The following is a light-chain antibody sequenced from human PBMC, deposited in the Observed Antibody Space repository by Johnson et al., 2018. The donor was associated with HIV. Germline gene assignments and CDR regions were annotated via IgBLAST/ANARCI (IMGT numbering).Light chain of an antibody. Sequence: QSVLTQPPSVSAAPGQKVTISCSGNNSNFGNYYLSWYQHLPGTAPKLLIYDNHKRPSGIPDRFSGSKSGTSATLAITGLQAGDEADDYCGTWDTSLSAYVFGTGTKVTVL. CDR1: NSNFGNYY. J-gene: IGLJ1*01. CDR2: DNH. CDR3: GTWDTSLSAYV. V-gene: IGLV1-51*01.